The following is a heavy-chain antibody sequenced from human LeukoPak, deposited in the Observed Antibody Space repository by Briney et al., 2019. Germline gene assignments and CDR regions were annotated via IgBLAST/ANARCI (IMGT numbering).Heavy chain of an antibody. Sequence: ASVKVSCKASGYTFTTYDINWVRQATGQGLEWMGWMNPNSGNTGYAQKFQGRVTMTRNTSITTAYMELSSLRSGDTAVYYCARGRGSGHKENWSDPWGQGTLVTVSS. CDR1: GYTFTTYD. V-gene: IGHV1-8*01. D-gene: IGHD6-19*01. J-gene: IGHJ5*02. CDR3: ARGRGSGHKENWSDP. CDR2: MNPNSGNT.